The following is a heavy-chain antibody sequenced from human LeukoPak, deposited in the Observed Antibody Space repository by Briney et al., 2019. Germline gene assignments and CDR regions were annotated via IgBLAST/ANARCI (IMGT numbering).Heavy chain of an antibody. J-gene: IGHJ6*03. CDR3: ASSSKGYSSGFYYYYYMDV. V-gene: IGHV1-69*05. CDR1: GGTFSSYA. Sequence: GSSVKVSCKASGGTFSSYAISWVRQAPGQGLEWMGGIIPIFGTANYAQKFQGSVTITTDESTSTAYMELSSLRSEDTAVYYCASSSKGYSSGFYYYYYMDVWGKGTTVTVSS. CDR2: IIPIFGTA. D-gene: IGHD6-19*01.